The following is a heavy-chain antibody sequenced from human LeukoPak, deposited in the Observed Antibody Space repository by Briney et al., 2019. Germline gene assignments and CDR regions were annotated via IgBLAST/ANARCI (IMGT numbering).Heavy chain of an antibody. D-gene: IGHD5-24*01. CDR2: IYTSGSA. CDR1: GGSIISYY. V-gene: IGHV4-4*07. CDR3: AREIGRDGYNRSFDY. Sequence: SETLSLTCTASGGSIISYYWSWIRQPAGKGLEWLGRIYTSGSANSSPSLKGRVTMSVDASRNQFSLTLSSVTAADTAVYYCAREIGRDGYNRSFDYWGQGTLATVSS. J-gene: IGHJ4*02.